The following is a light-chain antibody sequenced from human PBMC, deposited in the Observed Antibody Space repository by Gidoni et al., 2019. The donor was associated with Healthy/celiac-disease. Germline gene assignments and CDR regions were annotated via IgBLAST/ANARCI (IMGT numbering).Light chain of an antibody. CDR2: GNS. V-gene: IGLV1-40*01. Sequence: QSVLTQPPSVSGAPGPRVPISCTGSSPNIRAGYDVHWYQQLPGTAPKLLSYGNSNRPSGVPDRFSGSKSGTSASLAITGLQAEDEADYYCQSYDSSLSGYVFGTGTKVTVL. J-gene: IGLJ1*01. CDR1: SPNIRAGYD. CDR3: QSYDSSLSGYV.